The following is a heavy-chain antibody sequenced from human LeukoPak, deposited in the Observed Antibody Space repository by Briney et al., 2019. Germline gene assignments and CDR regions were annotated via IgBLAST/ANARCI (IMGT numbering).Heavy chain of an antibody. D-gene: IGHD4-17*01. CDR2: IYYSGST. CDR1: GGSISSGGYC. Sequence: SQTLSLTCTVSGGSISSGGYCWSWIRQHPGKGLEWIGYIYYSGSTYYNPSLKSRVTISVDTSKNQFSLKLSSVTAADTAVYYCARETGYGDYGHWWFDPWGQGTLVTVSS. V-gene: IGHV4-31*03. CDR3: ARETGYGDYGHWWFDP. J-gene: IGHJ5*02.